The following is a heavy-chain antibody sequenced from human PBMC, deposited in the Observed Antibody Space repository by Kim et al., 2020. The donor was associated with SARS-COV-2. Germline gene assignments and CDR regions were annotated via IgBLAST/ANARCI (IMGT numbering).Heavy chain of an antibody. CDR1: GGSFSGYY. CDR2: INHSGST. CDR3: ARGDYYDSSGYRPLDI. V-gene: IGHV4-34*01. D-gene: IGHD3-22*01. Sequence: SETLSLTCAVYGGSFSGYYWSWIRQPPGKGLEWIGEINHSGSTNYNPSLKSRVTISVDTSKNQFSLKLSSVTAADTAVYYCARGDYYDSSGYRPLDIWG. J-gene: IGHJ3*02.